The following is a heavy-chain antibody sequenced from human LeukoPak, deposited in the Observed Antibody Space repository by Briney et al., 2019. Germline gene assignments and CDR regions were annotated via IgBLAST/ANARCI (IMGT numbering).Heavy chain of an antibody. Sequence: PGGSLRLSCAASGFTFSDYYMGWIRQAPGKGLEWVSYLSSSGSTIYYADSVKGRFTISRDNAKNSLYLQMNSLRAEDTAVYYCARDDSYGYDWGQGTLVTVSS. D-gene: IGHD5-18*01. V-gene: IGHV3-11*01. J-gene: IGHJ4*02. CDR2: LSSSGSTI. CDR1: GFTFSDYY. CDR3: ARDDSYGYD.